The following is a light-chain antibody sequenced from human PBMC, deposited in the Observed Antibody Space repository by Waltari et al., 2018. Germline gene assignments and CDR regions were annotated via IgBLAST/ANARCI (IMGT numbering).Light chain of an antibody. CDR2: EGT. CDR1: SSDVGRYNI. Sequence: QSALTQPASVSGSPGQSITISCTGTSSDVGRYNIVSWYQHHPGKAPKLMIYEGTQRPSGVSDRFSGSKSGDTASLTISGLQADDEADYCCCSYVRDITWVFGGGTKLTVL. V-gene: IGLV2-23*01. J-gene: IGLJ3*02. CDR3: CSYVRDITWV.